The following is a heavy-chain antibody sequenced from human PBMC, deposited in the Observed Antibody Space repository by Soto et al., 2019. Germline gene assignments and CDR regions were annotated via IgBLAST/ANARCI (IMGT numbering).Heavy chain of an antibody. J-gene: IGHJ4*02. CDR2: TYYRSKWYN. CDR1: GDGVSSNSAA. Sequence: SETLSLTCAISGDGVSSNSAAWNWIRQSPSRGLEWLGRTYYRSKWYNDYAVSVKSRITINRDTSKKQFSLQLNSVTHEATAVYYCARDLAGDRPYFDYWGQGTLVTGSS. V-gene: IGHV6-1*01. D-gene: IGHD6-19*01. CDR3: ARDLAGDRPYFDY.